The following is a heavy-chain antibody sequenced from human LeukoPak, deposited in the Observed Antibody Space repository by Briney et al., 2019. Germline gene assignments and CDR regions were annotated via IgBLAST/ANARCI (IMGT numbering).Heavy chain of an antibody. CDR1: GYTFTAYY. CDR3: ATSSEGGYSYGSDIDY. CDR2: INPNSGGT. Sequence: ASVKVSCKASGYTFTAYYMYWVRQAPGQGLECMGRINPNSGGTNYAQRFQGRVTTTRDTSISTAYMELSRLRSDDTAVYYCATSSEGGYSYGSDIDYWGQGTLVTVSS. J-gene: IGHJ4*02. V-gene: IGHV1-2*06. D-gene: IGHD5-18*01.